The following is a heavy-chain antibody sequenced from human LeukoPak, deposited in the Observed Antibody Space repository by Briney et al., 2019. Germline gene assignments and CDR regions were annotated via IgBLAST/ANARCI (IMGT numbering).Heavy chain of an antibody. CDR3: ARDFGDGSYYY. J-gene: IGHJ4*02. Sequence: EGSLRLSCAASGFTVSSNYMSWVRQAPGKGLEWVSVIYSGGSTYYADSVKGRFTISRDNSKNTLYLQMNSLRAEDTAVYYCARDFGDGSYYYWGQGTLVTVSS. V-gene: IGHV3-66*02. CDR1: GFTVSSNY. D-gene: IGHD1-26*01. CDR2: IYSGGST.